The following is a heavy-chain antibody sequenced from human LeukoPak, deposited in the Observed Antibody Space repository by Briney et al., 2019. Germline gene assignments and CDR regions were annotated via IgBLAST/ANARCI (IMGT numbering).Heavy chain of an antibody. CDR1: GGSISSHY. CDR3: ARVPGRRYYYYMDV. Sequence: SETLSLTCTVPGGSISSHYWSWIRQPPGKGLEWIGYIYYSGSTNYNPSLKSRVTISVDTSKNQFSLKLSSVTAADTAVYYCARVPGRRYYYYMDVWGKGTTVTVSS. V-gene: IGHV4-59*11. J-gene: IGHJ6*03. CDR2: IYYSGST. D-gene: IGHD2-2*01.